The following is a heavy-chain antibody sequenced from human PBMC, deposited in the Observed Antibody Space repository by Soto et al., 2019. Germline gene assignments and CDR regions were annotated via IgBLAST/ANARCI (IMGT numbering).Heavy chain of an antibody. CDR3: AKGSSSSTFDY. CDR2: ISGSDDST. CDR1: GFTFSSYA. J-gene: IGHJ4*02. Sequence: GGSLRLSCAASGFTFSSYAMSWVRQAPGKGLEWVSVISGSDDSTYYADSVKGRFTISRDNSKNTLYLQMNSLRAEDTAVYYCAKGSSSSTFDYWGQGTLVTVSS. D-gene: IGHD6-6*01. V-gene: IGHV3-23*01.